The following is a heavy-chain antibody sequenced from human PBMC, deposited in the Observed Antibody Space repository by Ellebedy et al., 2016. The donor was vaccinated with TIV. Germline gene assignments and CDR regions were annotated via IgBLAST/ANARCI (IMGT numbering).Heavy chain of an antibody. CDR2: THSSGTT. CDR3: ARGGASSEWFAS. Sequence: SETLSLTXEVSGASISGSDHYWSWIRQAPGKGLEWIAFTHSSGTTNYNPSLKSRVTISIDTAKNQFSLTLSSVTAADTAVYFCARGGASSEWFASWGQGTLVTVSS. D-gene: IGHD4-17*01. J-gene: IGHJ5*01. V-gene: IGHV4-61*08. CDR1: GASISGSDHY.